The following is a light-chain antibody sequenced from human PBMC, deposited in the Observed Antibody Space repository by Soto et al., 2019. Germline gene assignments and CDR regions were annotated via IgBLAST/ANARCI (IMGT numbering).Light chain of an antibody. CDR3: QRFGTSPPWT. Sequence: EIALTQSPGTLSLSPGEGATLSCRSGQSLSSSYLAWYQQKPGQAPRLLIYGTSIRATGIPDRFSGSGSGTDFTLTITRLEPEDFAVYYCQRFGTSPPWTFGQGTKVDIK. CDR1: QSLSSSY. CDR2: GTS. J-gene: IGKJ1*01. V-gene: IGKV3-20*01.